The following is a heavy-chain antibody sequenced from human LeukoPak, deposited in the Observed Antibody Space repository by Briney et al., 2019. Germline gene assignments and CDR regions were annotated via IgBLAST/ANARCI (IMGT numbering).Heavy chain of an antibody. D-gene: IGHD5-18*01. CDR3: AKDWARYRIEGAFDY. Sequence: GGSLRLSCAASGFTFDDYAMHWARQTPGKGLEWVSLISGDGGSPYYADSVKGRFTISRDNTKNSLYLQMNSLRTDDTALYYCAKDWARYRIEGAFDYWGQGTLLTVSS. J-gene: IGHJ4*02. CDR2: ISGDGGSP. CDR1: GFTFDDYA. V-gene: IGHV3-43*02.